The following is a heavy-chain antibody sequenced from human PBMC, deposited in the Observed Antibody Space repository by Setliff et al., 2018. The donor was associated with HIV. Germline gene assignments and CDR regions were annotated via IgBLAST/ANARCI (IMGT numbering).Heavy chain of an antibody. D-gene: IGHD3-10*01. CDR2: IYYRGSA. CDR3: ARARGPPLPVLDF. J-gene: IGHJ4*02. V-gene: IGHV4-39*07. Sequence: SETLSLTCTVSGGSITTTNYYWGWVRQSPGKGLEWIGVIYYRGSAYYNLSLQSRVTLSVDMSKNSFSLHLTSVTAADTAVYFCARARGPPLPVLDFWGPGTLVTVSS. CDR1: GGSITTTNYY.